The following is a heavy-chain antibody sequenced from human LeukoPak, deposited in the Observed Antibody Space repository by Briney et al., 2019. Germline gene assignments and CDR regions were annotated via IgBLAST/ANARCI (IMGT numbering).Heavy chain of an antibody. CDR2: IIPLLGTP. J-gene: IGHJ1*01. V-gene: IGHV1-69*04. D-gene: IGHD3-22*01. CDR3: ARMRYFDSTGYSHAEYFQH. Sequence: SVKVSCKASGGTFNSFAISWVRQAPGQGLEWVGRIIPLLGTPDYAQKFQGRVTITSDKYTGTAYIELSSLRSEDTAMYYCARMRYFDSTGYSHAEYFQHWGQGTLVIVSS. CDR1: GGTFNSFA.